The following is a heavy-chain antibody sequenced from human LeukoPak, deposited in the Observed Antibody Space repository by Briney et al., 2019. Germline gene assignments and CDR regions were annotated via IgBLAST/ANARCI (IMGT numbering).Heavy chain of an antibody. CDR1: GGSISTGSDY. V-gene: IGHV4-61*02. J-gene: IGHJ3*02. CDR3: ARHFFVSVAGIISLPFYAFDI. Sequence: SETLSLTCTVSGGSISTGSDYWSWIRQAAGKGLEWIGRIYTSGSTDYNPSLRSRVTISVDTSKNQFSLRLSSVTTADTAVYYCARHFFVSVAGIISLPFYAFDIWGQGTMVTVSS. D-gene: IGHD6-19*01. CDR2: IYTSGST.